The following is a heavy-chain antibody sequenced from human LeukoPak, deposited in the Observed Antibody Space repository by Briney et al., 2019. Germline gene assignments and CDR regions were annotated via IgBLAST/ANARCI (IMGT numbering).Heavy chain of an antibody. J-gene: IGHJ4*02. CDR1: GFTFSTYS. CDR2: ISSSSTSI. D-gene: IGHD4-17*01. V-gene: IGHV3-21*04. CDR3: AKTDAPYGDYTY. Sequence: GGSLRLSCAASGFTFSTYSMNWVRQAPGKGLEWVSFISSSSTSIYYADSVKGRFTISRDNSKNTLYLQMNSLRADDTAVYYCAKTDAPYGDYTYWGQGSLVTVTS.